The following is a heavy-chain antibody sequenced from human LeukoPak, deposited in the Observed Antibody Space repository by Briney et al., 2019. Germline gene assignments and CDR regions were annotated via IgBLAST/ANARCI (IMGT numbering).Heavy chain of an antibody. V-gene: IGHV3-23*01. CDR1: GFTFSRHG. Sequence: GGSLRLSCAASGFTFSRHGMNWVRQAPGKGLEWVSGIGGSGDTTYYADSVEGRFTISRDNSKNTVYLQMNSLRAEDTAVYYCAKDDGWLQYNYWGQGTLVTVSS. J-gene: IGHJ4*02. CDR3: AKDDGWLQYNY. CDR2: IGGSGDTT. D-gene: IGHD5-24*01.